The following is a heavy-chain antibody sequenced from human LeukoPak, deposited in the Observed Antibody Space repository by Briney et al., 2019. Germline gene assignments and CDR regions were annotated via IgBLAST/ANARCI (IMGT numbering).Heavy chain of an antibody. Sequence: SGPTLVKPTQTLTLTCTFSGFSLSTSGVGVGWIRQPPGKALEWLALIYWDDDKRYSPSLKSRLTITKDTSKNQVVLTMTNMDPVDTATYYCAHSSGTGYLTDWYFDLWGRGTLVTVSS. J-gene: IGHJ2*01. CDR1: GFSLSTSGVG. V-gene: IGHV2-5*02. CDR2: IYWDDDK. CDR3: AHSSGTGYLTDWYFDL. D-gene: IGHD3-9*01.